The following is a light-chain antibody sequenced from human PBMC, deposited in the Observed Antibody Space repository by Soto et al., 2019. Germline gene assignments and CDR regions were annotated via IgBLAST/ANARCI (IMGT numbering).Light chain of an antibody. Sequence: DIQMTQSPSSLSASVGDRVTITCRASQSISSYLNWYQQKPGKAPKLLIYAASSLQSGVPSRFSGRGSGTDFTLTISSLQPEDFATYYCQLSYSTPPWTFGQGTKVEIK. J-gene: IGKJ1*01. V-gene: IGKV1-39*01. CDR1: QSISSY. CDR3: QLSYSTPPWT. CDR2: AAS.